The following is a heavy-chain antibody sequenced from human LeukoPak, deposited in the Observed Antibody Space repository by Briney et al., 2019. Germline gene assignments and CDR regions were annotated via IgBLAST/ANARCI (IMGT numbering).Heavy chain of an antibody. CDR3: ARDRATNGWHVFEY. Sequence: ASVKVSCKASGYTFTNYYLHWVRQAPGQGLEWMGIINPSGGGTTYAQKFQGRVTMTRDTSTSTVYMELNSLRSEDTAVYYCARDRATNGWHVFEYWGQGTPVTVSS. D-gene: IGHD1-26*01. CDR2: INPSGGGT. J-gene: IGHJ4*02. V-gene: IGHV1-46*01. CDR1: GYTFTNYY.